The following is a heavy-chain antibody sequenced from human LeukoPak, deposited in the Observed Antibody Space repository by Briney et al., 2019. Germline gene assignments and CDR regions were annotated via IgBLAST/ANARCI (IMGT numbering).Heavy chain of an antibody. CDR2: IWYDGSNK. CDR1: GFTFSSYG. Sequence: GGSLRLSCAASGFTFSSYGMHWVRQAPGKGLKWVAVIWYDGSNKYYADSVKGRFTISRDNSKNTLYLQMNSLRAEDTAVYYCARSLYSSYFDYWGQGTLVTVSS. V-gene: IGHV3-33*01. D-gene: IGHD3-22*01. J-gene: IGHJ4*02. CDR3: ARSLYSSYFDY.